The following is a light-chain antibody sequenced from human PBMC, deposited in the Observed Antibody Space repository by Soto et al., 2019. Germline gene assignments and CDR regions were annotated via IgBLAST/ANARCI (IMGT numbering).Light chain of an antibody. CDR3: QHSSSWPIT. CDR2: DAS. CDR1: QSVSNH. Sequence: EIVMTQSPATLSVTPGERATVSCRASQSVSNHLAWYQHKPGQAPRLLFYDASNRATGIPARFSGSGSGTEFTLTISSLQPEDFAVYYCQHSSSWPITFGQGTRLEIK. V-gene: IGKV3D-15*01. J-gene: IGKJ5*01.